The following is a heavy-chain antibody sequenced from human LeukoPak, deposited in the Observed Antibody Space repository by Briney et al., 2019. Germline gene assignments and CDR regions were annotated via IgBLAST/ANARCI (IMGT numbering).Heavy chain of an antibody. CDR1: GGSISSYY. CDR2: IYYSGST. CDR3: ARHTGYSSSWYWFDP. Sequence: SETLSLTCTVSGGSISSYYWSWLRQPPGKGLEWIGYIYYSGSTNYNPSLKSRVTISVDTSKNQFSLKLSSATAADTAVYYCARHTGYSSSWYWFDPWGQGTLVTVSS. J-gene: IGHJ5*02. V-gene: IGHV4-59*08. D-gene: IGHD6-13*01.